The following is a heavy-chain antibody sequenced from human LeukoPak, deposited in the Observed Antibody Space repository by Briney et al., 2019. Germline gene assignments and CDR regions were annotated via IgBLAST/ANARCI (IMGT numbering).Heavy chain of an antibody. V-gene: IGHV3-23*01. CDR1: GFTFNSYA. D-gene: IGHD6-19*01. Sequence: GGSLRLSYAASGFTFNSYAMSWVRQAPGKVLEWVSAITGSGDDTYHADSVKGRFTISRDNSKNTLYPQMNSLRVDDTAIYYCAKGSRSSRPYYFDFWGQGTLVTVSS. J-gene: IGHJ4*02. CDR2: ITGSGDDT. CDR3: AKGSRSSRPYYFDF.